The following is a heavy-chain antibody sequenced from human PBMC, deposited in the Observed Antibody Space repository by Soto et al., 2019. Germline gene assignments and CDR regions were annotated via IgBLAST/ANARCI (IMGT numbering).Heavy chain of an antibody. J-gene: IGHJ5*02. CDR1: GASISSSTYY. CDR2: IYYSGST. V-gene: IGHV4-39*01. D-gene: IGHD2-15*01. Sequence: QLQLQESGPGLVKPSETLSLTCTVSGASISSSTYYWGWVRQPPGKGLEWIATIYYSGSTYYNPSLKSRVSMSVDPSKNQFSLNLNSVTAADPAVYYCARPVVPGYFDPWGQGTLVTVSS. CDR3: ARPVVPGYFDP.